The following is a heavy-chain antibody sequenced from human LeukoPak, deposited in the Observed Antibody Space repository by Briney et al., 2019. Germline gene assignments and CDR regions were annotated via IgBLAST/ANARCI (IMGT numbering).Heavy chain of an antibody. CDR1: GGSISNLY. Sequence: SETLSLTCTVSGGSISNLYWRWIRQPAGKGLEWIGRIHTGGSANYNPSLKSRVTMSVDTSKNQFSLKLSSVTAADTAVYYCARHSEYTYGNWFDPWGQGTLVTVSS. J-gene: IGHJ5*02. V-gene: IGHV4-4*07. CDR3: ARHSEYTYGNWFDP. D-gene: IGHD5-18*01. CDR2: IHTGGSA.